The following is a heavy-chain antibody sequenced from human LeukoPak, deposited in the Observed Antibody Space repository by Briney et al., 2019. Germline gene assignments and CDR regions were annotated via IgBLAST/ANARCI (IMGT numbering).Heavy chain of an antibody. Sequence: PSETLSLTCTVSGGSISTYYWSWIRQPPGKGVEWIGYIHYSESTIYNPSLKSRVTISVDTSKNQFSLKLTSVTAADTAVYYCARDVYGDPLDYWGQGTLVTVSS. D-gene: IGHD4-17*01. J-gene: IGHJ4*02. CDR2: IHYSEST. CDR1: GGSISTYY. V-gene: IGHV4-59*01. CDR3: ARDVYGDPLDY.